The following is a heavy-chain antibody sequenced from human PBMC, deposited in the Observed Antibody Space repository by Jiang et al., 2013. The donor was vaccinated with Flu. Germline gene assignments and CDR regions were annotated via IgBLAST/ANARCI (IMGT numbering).Heavy chain of an antibody. CDR2: GET. J-gene: IGHJ6*02. V-gene: IGHV1-24*01. D-gene: IGHD5-18*01. CDR3: ATGSLQLPLQPTYYYYGMDV. Sequence: GETIYAQKFQGRVTMTEDTSTDTAYMELSSLRSEDTAVYYCATGSLQLPLQPTYYYYGMDVWGQGTTVTVSS.